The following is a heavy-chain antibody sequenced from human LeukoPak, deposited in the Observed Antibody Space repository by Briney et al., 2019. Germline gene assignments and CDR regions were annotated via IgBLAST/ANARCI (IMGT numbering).Heavy chain of an antibody. V-gene: IGHV3-23*01. D-gene: IGHD2-15*01. Sequence: LPGGSLRLSCAASGFTFSSSAMSWVRQAPGKWLEWVSAISGSGGSTYYADSVKGRFTISRDHSKNTLYLQMNSLRAEDTAVYCCARVSGLPAFDIWGQGTMVTVSS. CDR3: ARVSGLPAFDI. CDR2: ISGSGGST. CDR1: GFTFSSSA. J-gene: IGHJ3*02.